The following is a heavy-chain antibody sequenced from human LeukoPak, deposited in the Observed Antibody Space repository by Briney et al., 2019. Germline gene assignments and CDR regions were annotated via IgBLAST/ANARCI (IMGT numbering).Heavy chain of an antibody. Sequence: GGSLRLSCAASGFTFSSYGMHWVRQAPGKGLEWVAVISYDGGNKYYADSVKGRFTISRDNSKNTLYLQMNSLRAEDTAVYYCARERPYYYDSSGYLASEHTDYWGQGTLVTVSS. D-gene: IGHD3-22*01. V-gene: IGHV3-30*03. CDR2: ISYDGGNK. CDR3: ARERPYYYDSSGYLASEHTDY. CDR1: GFTFSSYG. J-gene: IGHJ4*02.